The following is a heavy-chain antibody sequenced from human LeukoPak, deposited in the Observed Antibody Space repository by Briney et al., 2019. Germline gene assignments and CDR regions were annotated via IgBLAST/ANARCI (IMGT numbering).Heavy chain of an antibody. CDR2: IYYSGST. CDR1: GGSISSYY. J-gene: IGHJ4*02. V-gene: IGHV4-39*07. Sequence: SETLSLTCAVSGGSISSYYWGWIRQPPGKGLEWIGSIYYSGSTYYNPSVKSRVTISVDTSKNQFSLKLSSVTAADTAVYYCASGLAIDYWGQGTLVTVSS. CDR3: ASGLAIDY. D-gene: IGHD3/OR15-3a*01.